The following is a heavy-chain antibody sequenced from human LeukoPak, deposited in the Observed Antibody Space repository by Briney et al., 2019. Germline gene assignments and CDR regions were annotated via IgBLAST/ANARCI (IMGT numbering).Heavy chain of an antibody. CDR2: ISYDGSNK. Sequence: PGGSLRLSQAASGFTFSSYAMHWVRQAPGKGLEGVAVISYDGSNKYYADSVKGRFTISRDNSKNTLYLQMNSLSAEDTAVYYCARDLTIGYSGYDGDYWGQGTLVTVSS. CDR1: GFTFSSYA. D-gene: IGHD5-12*01. V-gene: IGHV3-30*14. CDR3: ARDLTIGYSGYDGDY. J-gene: IGHJ4*02.